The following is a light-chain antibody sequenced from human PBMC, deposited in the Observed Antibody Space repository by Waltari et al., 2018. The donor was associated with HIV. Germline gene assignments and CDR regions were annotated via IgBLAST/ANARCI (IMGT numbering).Light chain of an antibody. V-gene: IGLV1-51*01. Sequence: QFVLTQAPSVSAAPGQNVTISCPGSRSNSSNNYVPWYQHFPGTAPKLLIYDINKRPSGIPDRFSGSKSGTSATLAIAGLQTGDEADYYCGTWDSSLSVGLFGGGTKVTVL. J-gene: IGLJ3*02. CDR1: RSNSSNNY. CDR2: DIN. CDR3: GTWDSSLSVGL.